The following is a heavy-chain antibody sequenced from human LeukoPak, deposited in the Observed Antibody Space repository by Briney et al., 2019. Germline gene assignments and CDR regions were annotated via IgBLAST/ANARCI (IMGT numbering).Heavy chain of an antibody. J-gene: IGHJ1*01. V-gene: IGHV3-23*01. Sequence: GGSLRLSCAASGFTFSSYSMNWVRQAPGKGLEWVSAISGSGGSTYYADSVKGRFTISRDNSKNTLYLQMNSLRAEDAAVYYCAKDVVVVVAATLGYFQHWGQGTLVTVSS. CDR3: AKDVVVVVAATLGYFQH. CDR1: GFTFSSYS. CDR2: ISGSGGST. D-gene: IGHD2-15*01.